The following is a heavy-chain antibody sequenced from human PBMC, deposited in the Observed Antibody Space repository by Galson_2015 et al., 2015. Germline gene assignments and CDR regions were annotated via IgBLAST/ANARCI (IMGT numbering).Heavy chain of an antibody. V-gene: IGHV3-21*01. CDR1: GFTFSTYS. Sequence: SLRLSCAASGFTFSTYSMNWVRQAPGKGLEWVSSISRSSTYIYYADSVKGRFTISRNNAKNSLYLQVNSLRAEDTAVYYCARDQVKSSGWFSLRGRGTLVTVSS. D-gene: IGHD6-19*01. CDR3: ARDQVKSSGWFSL. J-gene: IGHJ2*01. CDR2: ISRSSTYI.